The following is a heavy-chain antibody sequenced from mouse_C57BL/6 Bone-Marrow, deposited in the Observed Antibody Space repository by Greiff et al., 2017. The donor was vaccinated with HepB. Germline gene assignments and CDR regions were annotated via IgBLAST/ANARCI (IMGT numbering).Heavy chain of an antibody. D-gene: IGHD1-1*01. CDR1: GFNIKDDY. CDR3: TTWGTTVKGD. Sequence: LVESGAELVRPGASVKLSCTASGFNIKDDYMHWVKQRPEQGLEWIGWIDPENGDTEYASKFQGKATITADTSSNTAYLQLSSLTSEDTAVYYCTTWGTTVKGDWGQGTTLTVSS. CDR2: IDPENGDT. V-gene: IGHV14-4*01. J-gene: IGHJ2*01.